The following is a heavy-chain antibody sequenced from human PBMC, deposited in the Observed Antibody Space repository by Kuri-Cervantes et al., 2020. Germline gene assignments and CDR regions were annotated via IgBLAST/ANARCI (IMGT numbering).Heavy chain of an antibody. Sequence: SETLSLTCTVSGVSVSTGSYYWSWIRQTPEKGLEWIGYAFYRGTTNYNPSLKSRVTMSVDTSKNQFSLKLNSVTAADTAVYYCARAPPWGMEWPDAFDFWGQGTMVTVSS. CDR1: GVSVSTGSYY. CDR3: ARAPPWGMEWPDAFDF. J-gene: IGHJ3*01. V-gene: IGHV4-61*01. D-gene: IGHD3-3*01. CDR2: AFYRGTT.